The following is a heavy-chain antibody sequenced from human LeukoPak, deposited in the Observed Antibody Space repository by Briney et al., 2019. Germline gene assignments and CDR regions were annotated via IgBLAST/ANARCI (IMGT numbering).Heavy chain of an antibody. CDR3: ARSRYPTDY. CDR1: GDSISSYY. D-gene: IGHD2-2*02. J-gene: IGHJ4*02. Sequence: SGTLSLTCTVSGDSISSYYWSWIRQPPGKGLEWIGYIYYSGSTNYNPSLKSRVTISVDTSKNQFSLKLSSVTAADTAVYYCARSRYPTDYWGQGTLVTVSS. CDR2: IYYSGST. V-gene: IGHV4-59*01.